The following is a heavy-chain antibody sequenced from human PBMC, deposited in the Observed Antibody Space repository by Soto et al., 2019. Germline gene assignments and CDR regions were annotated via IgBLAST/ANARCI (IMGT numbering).Heavy chain of an antibody. CDR2: MNPNSGNT. CDR1: GYTFTSYD. Sequence: QVQLVQSGAEVKKPGASVKVSCKASGYTFTSYDINWVRQATGQGLEWMGWMNPNSGNTGYAQKFQGRVTMPRNTSIGTAYMELSSLRSEDTAVYYCARVRDYDYIWGSYRSRPYDAFDIWGQGTMVTVSS. CDR3: ARVRDYDYIWGSYRSRPYDAFDI. D-gene: IGHD3-16*02. V-gene: IGHV1-8*01. J-gene: IGHJ3*02.